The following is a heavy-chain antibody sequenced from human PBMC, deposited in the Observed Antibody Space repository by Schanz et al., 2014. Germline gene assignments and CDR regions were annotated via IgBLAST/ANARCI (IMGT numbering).Heavy chain of an antibody. V-gene: IGHV3-9*01. CDR3: AKDGIMVQGVIWERYFDS. D-gene: IGHD3-10*01. J-gene: IGHJ4*02. CDR1: GFPFNEYG. CDR2: ISWNSGSI. Sequence: EVQLVESGGGLVQPGRSLRLSCAASGFPFNEYGMLWVRQAPGKGLEWVSSISWNSGSIDYADSVKGRFTISRDNAKNSLYLQMNSLRAEDTALYYCAKDGIMVQGVIWERYFDSWGQGTLVNGSS.